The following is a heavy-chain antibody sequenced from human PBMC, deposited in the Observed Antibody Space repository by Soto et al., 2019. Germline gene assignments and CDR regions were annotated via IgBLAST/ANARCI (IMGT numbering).Heavy chain of an antibody. V-gene: IGHV4-59*01. CDR1: GGSISSYY. J-gene: IGHJ4*02. D-gene: IGHD1-1*01. CDR2: IYYSGST. Sequence: SETLSLTCTVSGGSISSYYWSWIRQPPGKGLEWIGYIYYSGSTNYNPSLKSRVTISVDTSKNQFSLRLSSVTTADTAVYYCARGLERRGYYFDYWGQGTLVTVSS. CDR3: ARGLERRGYYFDY.